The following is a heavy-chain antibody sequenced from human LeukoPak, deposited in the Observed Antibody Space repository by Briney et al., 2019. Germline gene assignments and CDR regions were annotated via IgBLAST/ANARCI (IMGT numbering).Heavy chain of an antibody. J-gene: IGHJ6*02. CDR1: GYTFTSYG. V-gene: IGHV1-8*02. D-gene: IGHD2-2*02. CDR2: MNPNSGNT. Sequence: ASVKVSCKASGYTFTSYGISWVRQAPGQGLEWMGWMNPNSGNTGYAQKFQGRVTMTRNTSISTAYMELSSLRSEDTAVYYCARLRYYCSSTSCYKRVRPHYYGMDVWGQGTTVTVSS. CDR3: ARLRYYCSSTSCYKRVRPHYYGMDV.